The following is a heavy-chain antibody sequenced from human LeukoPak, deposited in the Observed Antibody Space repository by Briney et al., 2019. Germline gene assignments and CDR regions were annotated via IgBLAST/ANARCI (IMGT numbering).Heavy chain of an antibody. CDR1: GGSISSYY. Sequence: RPSETLSLTCTVSGGSISSYYWSWIRQPPGKGLEWIGYIYYSGSTNYNPSLKSRVTISVDTSKNQFSLKLSSVTAADTAVYYCASLDYYDSSGYLYYWGQGTLVTVSS. V-gene: IGHV4-59*01. D-gene: IGHD3-22*01. CDR2: IYYSGST. CDR3: ASLDYYDSSGYLYY. J-gene: IGHJ4*02.